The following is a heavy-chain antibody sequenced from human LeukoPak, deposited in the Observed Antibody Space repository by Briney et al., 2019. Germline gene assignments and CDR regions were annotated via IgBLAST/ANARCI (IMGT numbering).Heavy chain of an antibody. D-gene: IGHD1-1*01. V-gene: IGHV3-74*01. CDR1: GFTFTSYW. CDR2: ITSDGSTT. J-gene: IGHJ4*02. CDR3: VRDGSGTTPFDY. Sequence: GGSLRLSCAASGFTFTSYWMHWVRQAPGKGLVWVSLITSDGSTTIYADSVKGQFTISRDNAKNTLYLQMNSLRVEDTAVYYCVRDGSGTTPFDYWGQGTLVTVSS.